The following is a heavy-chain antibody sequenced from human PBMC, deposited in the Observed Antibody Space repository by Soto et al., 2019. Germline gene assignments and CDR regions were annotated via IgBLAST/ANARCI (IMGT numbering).Heavy chain of an antibody. D-gene: IGHD3-3*01. J-gene: IGHJ6*02. CDR1: GGTFSSYA. Sequence: PGASVKVSCKASGGTFSSYAISWVRQAPGQGLEWMGGIIPIFVTANYAQKFQGRVTITADESTSTAYMELSSLRSEDTAVYYCAREGEGYDFWSGYYNALRGYYGMDVWGQGTRVTVSS. CDR2: IIPIFVTA. V-gene: IGHV1-69*13. CDR3: AREGEGYDFWSGYYNALRGYYGMDV.